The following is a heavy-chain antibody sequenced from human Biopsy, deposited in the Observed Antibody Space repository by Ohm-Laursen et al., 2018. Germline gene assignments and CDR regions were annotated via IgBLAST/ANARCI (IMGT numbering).Heavy chain of an antibody. CDR1: GGSFTGHY. CDR3: ARGSNEYGGLYFPH. J-gene: IGHJ1*01. Sequence: SDTLSLTCPVPGGSFTGHYWTWIRQPPGKGLEWIGHISHTGYTSYKSSLKSRVTISLDTSRKHFSLRLTSLAAADTAVYYCARGSNEYGGLYFPHWGQGTLVTVSS. V-gene: IGHV4-59*11. CDR2: ISHTGYT. D-gene: IGHD4-23*01.